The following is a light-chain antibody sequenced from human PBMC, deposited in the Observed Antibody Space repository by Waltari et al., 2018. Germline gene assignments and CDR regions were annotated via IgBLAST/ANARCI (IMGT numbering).Light chain of an antibody. V-gene: IGLV2-14*01. CDR1: SSXVXGXNY. CDR3: SSYTSSSYV. Sequence: QSALXQPASVSGSPXQSITIXCTGTSSXVXGXNYVSWYQQHPGKAPKLMIYDVSKRPSWVSNRFSGSKAGNTAXLTISGLXAEDEADYYXSSYTSSSYVFXTGTKVTVL. CDR2: DVS. J-gene: IGLJ1*01.